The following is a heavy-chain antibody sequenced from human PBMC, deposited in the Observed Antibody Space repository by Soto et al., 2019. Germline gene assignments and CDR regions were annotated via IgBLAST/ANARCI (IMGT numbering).Heavy chain of an antibody. Sequence: QVQLVQSGETVKEPGASMKVSCAASGYTFTRHGFSWVRQAPGQGLEWMGWISVVNGNTKFAERFHGRLTLTTDTSTTTAHMELRSLTSDDTATYYCVRDMGPYNYHYDAFDLWGQGTVVTVSS. J-gene: IGHJ3*01. V-gene: IGHV1-18*04. CDR1: GYTFTRHG. CDR2: ISVVNGNT. D-gene: IGHD1-20*01. CDR3: VRDMGPYNYHYDAFDL.